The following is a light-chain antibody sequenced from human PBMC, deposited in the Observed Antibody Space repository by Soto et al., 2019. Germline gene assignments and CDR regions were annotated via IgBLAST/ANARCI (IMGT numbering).Light chain of an antibody. CDR2: GAS. J-gene: IGKJ1*01. Sequence: EIVLTQSPGTLSLSPGERATLSCMASQSVSNSYLAWYQQKPGQTPRLLIYGASSRATGIPDRFSGSGSGTDFTLTTSRLAPEDFAVYYCQQYDDLWTFGQGTKVDIK. CDR3: QQYDDLWT. CDR1: QSVSNSY. V-gene: IGKV3-20*01.